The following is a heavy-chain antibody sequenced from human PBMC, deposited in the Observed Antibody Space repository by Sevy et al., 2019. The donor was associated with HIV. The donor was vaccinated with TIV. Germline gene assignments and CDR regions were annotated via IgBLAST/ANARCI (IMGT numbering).Heavy chain of an antibody. Sequence: GGSLRLSCAASGFTFSDYYMSWIRQAPGKGLEWVSYISSSGSTIYYADSVKGRFTISRDNAKNSLYLQMNSLRAEDTAVYYGARVTISMRVVVRRVDYWGQGTLVTVSS. V-gene: IGHV3-11*01. J-gene: IGHJ4*02. CDR2: ISSSGSTI. D-gene: IGHD3-22*01. CDR1: GFTFSDYY. CDR3: ARVTISMRVVVRRVDY.